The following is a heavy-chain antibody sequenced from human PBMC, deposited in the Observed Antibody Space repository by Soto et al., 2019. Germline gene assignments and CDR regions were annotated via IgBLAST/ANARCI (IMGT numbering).Heavy chain of an antibody. CDR2: IYYSGST. Sequence: QVQLQESGPGLVKPSQTLSLTCTVSGGSISSGDYYWSWIRQPPGKGLEWIGYIYYSGSTYYNPSLKSRVTTSVDTSKNQFSLKLSSVTAADTAVYYCARATWIQPGGFGWFDPWGQGTLVTVSS. V-gene: IGHV4-30-4*01. J-gene: IGHJ5*02. CDR1: GGSISSGDYY. D-gene: IGHD5-18*01. CDR3: ARATWIQPGGFGWFDP.